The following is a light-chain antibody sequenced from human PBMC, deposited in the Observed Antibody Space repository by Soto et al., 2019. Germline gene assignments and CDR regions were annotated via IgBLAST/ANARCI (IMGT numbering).Light chain of an antibody. Sequence: EIVLTESPDTLSLSPGERATLSCRASQNVSSSNLAWYQQKPGQAPRLLIYDASNRATGIPARFSGSGSGTDFTLTISSLEPEDFAVYYCQQRSNWITFGQGTRLEI. J-gene: IGKJ5*01. CDR3: QQRSNWIT. V-gene: IGKV3-11*01. CDR2: DAS. CDR1: QNVSSSN.